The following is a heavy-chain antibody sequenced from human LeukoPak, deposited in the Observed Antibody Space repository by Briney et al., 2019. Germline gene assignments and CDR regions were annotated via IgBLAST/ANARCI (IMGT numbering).Heavy chain of an antibody. D-gene: IGHD2-15*01. V-gene: IGHV4-59*12. J-gene: IGHJ4*02. CDR1: GGSISSYY. CDR3: AREGRSSTPGY. CDR2: IYYSGST. Sequence: SETLSLTCTVSGGSISSYYWSWIRQPPGKGLEWIGYIYYSGSTNYNPSLKSRVTISVDTSKNQFSLKLTSVTAADTALYYCAREGRSSTPGYWGQGTLVTVSS.